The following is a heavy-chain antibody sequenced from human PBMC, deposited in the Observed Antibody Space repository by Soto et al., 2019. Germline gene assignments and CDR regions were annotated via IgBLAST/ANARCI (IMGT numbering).Heavy chain of an antibody. CDR1: GFTFSTCV. Sequence: EVHLLESGGGFVHPGESLRLSCGASGFTFSTCVMTWVRQAPGKGLEWVSCIPGSDSGTHYADSVKGRFTISRDNSKNTMYLQMNNLRVEDTGVYYCAKGLINGRWYAEDWGQGTLVTVSS. V-gene: IGHV3-23*01. D-gene: IGHD6-13*01. CDR3: AKGLINGRWYAED. J-gene: IGHJ4*02. CDR2: IPGSDSGT.